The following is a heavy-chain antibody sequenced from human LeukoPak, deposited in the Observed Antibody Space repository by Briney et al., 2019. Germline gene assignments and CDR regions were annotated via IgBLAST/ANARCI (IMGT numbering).Heavy chain of an antibody. CDR1: GYTFTSYG. Sequence: ASVKVSCKASGYTFTSYGISWVRQAPGQGLEWMGWISAYNGNTNYAQKLQGRVTMTTDTSTSTAYMELRSLRSDDTAVYYCARDAWASHDDSSGYYPNYWGQGTLVTVSS. CDR3: ARDAWASHDDSSGYYPNY. V-gene: IGHV1-18*01. D-gene: IGHD3-22*01. J-gene: IGHJ4*02. CDR2: ISAYNGNT.